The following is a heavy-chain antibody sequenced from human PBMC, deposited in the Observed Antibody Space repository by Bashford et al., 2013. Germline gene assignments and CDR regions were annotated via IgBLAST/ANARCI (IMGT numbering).Heavy chain of an antibody. Sequence: VRQAPGKGLAWVSTISGGASGVRAYYADSVRGRFIISRDDSKNTLYLQMESLRVEDTAVYYCGRERTGYYIEHWGQGTLVTVSS. CDR3: GRERTGYYIEH. CDR2: ISGGASGVRA. D-gene: IGHD3/OR15-3a*01. J-gene: IGHJ4*02. V-gene: IGHV3-23*01.